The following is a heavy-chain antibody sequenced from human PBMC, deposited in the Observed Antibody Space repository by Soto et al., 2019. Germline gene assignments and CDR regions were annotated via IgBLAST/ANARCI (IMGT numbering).Heavy chain of an antibody. V-gene: IGHV3-7*01. D-gene: IGHD4-4*01. CDR1: GFTFSTYW. CDR3: ARTDDYNPVFDY. Sequence: EVQLVESGGGLVQPGGSLRLSCAASGFTFSTYWMSWVRQAPGKGLEWVANIKQDGSDKYYVDSVKGRFTISRDNTKNSLYLQMNSPRAEDTAVYYCARTDDYNPVFDYWGQGALVTVSS. CDR2: IKQDGSDK. J-gene: IGHJ4*02.